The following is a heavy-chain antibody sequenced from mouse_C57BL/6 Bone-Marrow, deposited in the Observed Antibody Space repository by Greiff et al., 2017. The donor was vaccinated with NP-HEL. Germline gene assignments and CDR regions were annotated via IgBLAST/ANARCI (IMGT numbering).Heavy chain of an antibody. D-gene: IGHD1-1*01. Sequence: EVQVVESGGGLVKPGGSLKLSCAASGFTFSSYAMSWVRQTPEKRLEWVATISDGGSYTYYPDNVKGRFTISRDNAKNNLYLQMSHLKSEDTAMYYCAGGPIYYYGSSPLDYWGQGTTLTVSS. V-gene: IGHV5-4*01. J-gene: IGHJ2*01. CDR1: GFTFSSYA. CDR2: ISDGGSYT. CDR3: AGGPIYYYGSSPLDY.